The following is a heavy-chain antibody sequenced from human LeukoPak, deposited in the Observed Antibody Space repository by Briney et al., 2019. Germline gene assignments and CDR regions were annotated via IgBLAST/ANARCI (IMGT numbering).Heavy chain of an antibody. J-gene: IGHJ4*02. Sequence: PSETLSLTCAVYGGSFSGYYWSWIRQPPGKGLEWIGEINHSGSTNYNPSLKSRVTISVDTSKNQFSLKLSSVTAADTAVYYCARDWAGSGSYLFDYWGQGTLVTVSS. V-gene: IGHV4-34*01. CDR2: INHSGST. CDR1: GGSFSGYY. CDR3: ARDWAGSGSYLFDY. D-gene: IGHD1-26*01.